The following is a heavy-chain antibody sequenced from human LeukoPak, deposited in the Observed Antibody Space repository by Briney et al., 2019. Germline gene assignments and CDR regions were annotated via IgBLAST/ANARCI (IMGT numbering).Heavy chain of an antibody. CDR1: GVSIRSHY. CDR3: ARANTAMVSRPFDC. J-gene: IGHJ4*02. V-gene: IGHV4-59*11. Sequence: SETLSLTCTVSGVSIRSHYWSWIRQPPGKGLEWIAYIYYTGSSHYNPSLKSRVTTSVDTSTDQFSLKLSSVTAADTAVYYCARANTAMVSRPFDCWGQGTLVTVSS. D-gene: IGHD5-18*01. CDR2: IYYTGSS.